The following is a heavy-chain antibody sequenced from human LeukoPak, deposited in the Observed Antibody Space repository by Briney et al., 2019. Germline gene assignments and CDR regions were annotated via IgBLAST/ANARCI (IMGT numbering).Heavy chain of an antibody. V-gene: IGHV1-3*01. CDR1: GYTFTSYA. CDR2: INAGNGNT. Sequence: ASVKVSCKASGYTFTSYAMHWVRQAPGQRLEWMGWINAGNGNTKYSQKFQGRVTITRDTSASTAYMELSSLRSEDTAVYYCARDLGYCRGGSCPRCFAPGGKGPLVPVSS. D-gene: IGHD2-15*01. CDR3: ARDLGYCRGGSCPRCFAP. J-gene: IGHJ5*02.